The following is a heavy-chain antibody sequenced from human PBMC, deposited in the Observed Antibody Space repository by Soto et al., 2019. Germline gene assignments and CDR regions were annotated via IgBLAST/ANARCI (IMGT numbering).Heavy chain of an antibody. CDR1: GFTFSSYG. D-gene: IGHD1-1*01. J-gene: IGHJ3*02. Sequence: GGSLRLSCAASGFTFSSYGMHWVRQAPGKGLEWVAVISYDGSNKYYADSVKGRFTISRDNSKNTLYLQMNSLRAEDTAVYYCAKEIMLYNWNDGRNAFDIWGQGTMVTVSS. CDR2: ISYDGSNK. CDR3: AKEIMLYNWNDGRNAFDI. V-gene: IGHV3-30*18.